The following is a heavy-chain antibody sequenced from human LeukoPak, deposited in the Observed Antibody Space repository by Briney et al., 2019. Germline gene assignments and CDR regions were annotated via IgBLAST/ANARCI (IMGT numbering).Heavy chain of an antibody. Sequence: GESLILSCAAAGLTLRIHWMQWVRHAPRRGLGWVSRISSDGSHRTHVAAVKGRFTIYRDNAKNTLYLQMNSLRAEDTAVYYCARDRGGSGPSTVDYWGQGTLVTVS. V-gene: IGHV3-74*01. CDR1: GLTLRIHW. D-gene: IGHD6-19*01. CDR3: ARDRGGSGPSTVDY. CDR2: ISSDGSHR. J-gene: IGHJ4*02.